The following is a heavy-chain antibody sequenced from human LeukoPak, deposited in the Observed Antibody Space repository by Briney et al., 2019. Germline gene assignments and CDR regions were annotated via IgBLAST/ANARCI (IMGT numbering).Heavy chain of an antibody. CDR2: INHSGST. J-gene: IGHJ4*02. Sequence: SETLSLTCAVYGGSLSGYYWSWIRQPPGKGLEWIGEINHSGSTNYNPSLKSRVTISVDTSKNQFSLKLSSVTAADTAVYYCARRSGSVVVVAAADYFDYWGQGTLVTVSS. CDR3: ARRSGSVVVVAAADYFDY. D-gene: IGHD2-15*01. V-gene: IGHV4-34*01. CDR1: GGSLSGYY.